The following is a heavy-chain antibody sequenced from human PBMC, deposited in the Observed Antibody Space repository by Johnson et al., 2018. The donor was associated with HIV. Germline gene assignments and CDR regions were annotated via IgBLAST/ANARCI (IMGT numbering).Heavy chain of an antibody. CDR1: GFTFYDFF. D-gene: IGHD2-2*01. CDR3: ARNGLIPAAKGVAFDI. V-gene: IGHV3-20*04. CDR2: VNWNGGST. Sequence: VHLVESGGGVVRPGGSLRLCCAASGFTFYDFFMSWVRQAPGKGLEWVSNVNWNGGSTGYADSVKGRFTISRDNAKNSLYLQMNSLRAEDTAVYYCARNGLIPAAKGVAFDIWGQGTTVTVSS. J-gene: IGHJ3*02.